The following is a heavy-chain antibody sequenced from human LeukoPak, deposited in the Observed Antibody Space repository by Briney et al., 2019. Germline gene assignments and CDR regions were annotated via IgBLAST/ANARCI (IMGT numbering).Heavy chain of an antibody. Sequence: GGSLRLSCAASGFTFSSYGMHWVRQAPGKGLEWVAVISYDGSNKYYADSVKGRFTISRDNSKNTLYLQMNSLRAEDTAVYYCAKVIPVRYSKGAYYFDYWGQGTLVTVSS. D-gene: IGHD2-15*01. CDR1: GFTFSSYG. V-gene: IGHV3-30*18. J-gene: IGHJ4*02. CDR3: AKVIPVRYSKGAYYFDY. CDR2: ISYDGSNK.